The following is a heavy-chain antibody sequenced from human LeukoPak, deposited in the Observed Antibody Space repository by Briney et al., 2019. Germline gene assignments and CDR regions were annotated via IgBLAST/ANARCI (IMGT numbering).Heavy chain of an antibody. CDR3: ASYSDGDYDFWSGYFV. CDR1: GYTFTSYG. V-gene: IGHV1-18*01. D-gene: IGHD3-3*01. Sequence: ASVKVSCKASGYTFTSYGISWVRQAPGQGLEWMGWISAYNGNTNYAQKLQGRVTMTTDTSTSTAYMELRSLRSDDTAVYYCASYSDGDYDFWSGYFVWCQGTLATVTS. CDR2: ISAYNGNT. J-gene: IGHJ4*02.